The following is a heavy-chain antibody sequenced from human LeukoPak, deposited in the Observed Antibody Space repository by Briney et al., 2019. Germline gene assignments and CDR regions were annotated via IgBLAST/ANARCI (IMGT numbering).Heavy chain of an antibody. Sequence: GGSLRLSCAASGFTFSSYAMHWVRQAPGKGLEWVAVISYDGSNKYYADSVKGRFTISRDNSKNTLYLQMNSLRAEDTAVYYCARGDGAVDYFDYWGQGTLVTVSS. V-gene: IGHV3-30*04. D-gene: IGHD6-19*01. CDR1: GFTFSSYA. J-gene: IGHJ4*02. CDR3: ARGDGAVDYFDY. CDR2: ISYDGSNK.